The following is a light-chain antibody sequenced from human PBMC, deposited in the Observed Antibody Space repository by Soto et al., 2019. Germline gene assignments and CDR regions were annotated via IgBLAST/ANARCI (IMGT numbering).Light chain of an antibody. J-gene: IGKJ5*01. CDR1: QSVSSN. V-gene: IGKV3-15*01. CDR2: GAS. Sequence: EIVMTHSPATLSVSPWERATLSCRASQSVSSNLAWYQQKPGQAPRLLIYGASTRATGVPARFSGSGSGTEFTLTISSLQSEDFAVYYCQQYNNWPPLTFGQGTRLENK. CDR3: QQYNNWPPLT.